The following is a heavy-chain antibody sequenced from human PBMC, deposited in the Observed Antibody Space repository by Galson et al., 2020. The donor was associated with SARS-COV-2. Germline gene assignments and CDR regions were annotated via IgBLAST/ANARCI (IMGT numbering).Heavy chain of an antibody. J-gene: IGHJ4*02. V-gene: IGHV3-30*04. CDR2: ISYDGSNN. CDR3: AREQLWLPYFDY. Sequence: GASLKISCAASGFTISSYAMHWVRPAPGKGLEWVAVISYDGSNNYYADSVKGRFTISRDNSKNTLYLQMNSLRAEDTAVYYCAREQLWLPYFDYWGQGTLVTVSS. D-gene: IGHD5-18*01. CDR1: GFTISSYA.